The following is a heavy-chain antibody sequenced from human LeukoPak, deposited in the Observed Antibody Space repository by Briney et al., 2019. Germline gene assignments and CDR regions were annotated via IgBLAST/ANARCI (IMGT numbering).Heavy chain of an antibody. CDR1: SGSISSYY. CDR3: ARLNLIGSSPVHHFDY. V-gene: IGHV4-59*08. D-gene: IGHD6-13*01. J-gene: IGHJ4*02. CDR2: IYYSGST. Sequence: SETLSLTCTVSSGSISSYYWSWIRQPPGKGLEWIGHIYYSGSTNYNPSLKSRVTISVDTSKNQFSLKMSSVTAADTAVYYCARLNLIGSSPVHHFDYWGQGILVTVSS.